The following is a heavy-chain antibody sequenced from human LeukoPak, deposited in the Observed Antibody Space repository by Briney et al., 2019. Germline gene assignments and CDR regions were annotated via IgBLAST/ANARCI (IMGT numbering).Heavy chain of an antibody. CDR3: ARRYSGSYYNGFDP. CDR1: GGSFSGYY. CDR2: INHSGST. D-gene: IGHD1-26*01. J-gene: IGHJ5*02. V-gene: IGHV4-34*01. Sequence: PSEALSLTXAVYGGSFSGYYWSWIRQPPGKGLEWIGEINHSGSTNYNPSLKSRVTISVDTSKNQFSLKLSSVTAADTAVYYCARRYSGSYYNGFDPWGQGTLVTVSS.